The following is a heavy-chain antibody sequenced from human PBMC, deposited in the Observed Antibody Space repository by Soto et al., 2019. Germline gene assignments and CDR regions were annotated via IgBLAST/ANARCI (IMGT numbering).Heavy chain of an antibody. V-gene: IGHV2-5*02. D-gene: IGHD3-3*01. CDR1: GFSLNTGGVG. Sequence: ITLKESGPTLVKPTQTLTLTCTFSGFSLNTGGVGVGWVRQXRGKXMEWLALIYWDDDERYRPSLRSRLNIPKXTIXNXXXLXXXXXXXXXXXXXXXXXXWRYXGGDYYYGMDAWGQGTTVTVSS. CDR3: XXXWRYXGGDYYYGMDA. CDR2: IYWDDDE. J-gene: IGHJ6*02.